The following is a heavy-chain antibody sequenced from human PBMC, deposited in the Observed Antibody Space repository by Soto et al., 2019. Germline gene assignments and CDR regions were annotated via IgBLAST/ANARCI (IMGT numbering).Heavy chain of an antibody. J-gene: IGHJ4*02. V-gene: IGHV4-31*03. CDR1: GGSINSAGHS. CDR3: ARSPTTVTTFDY. Sequence: PSETLSLTCTVSGGSINSAGHSWGWVRQSPGKGLEWIGYIYYSGSTYYNPSLKSRVTISVDTSKNQFSLKLSSVTAADTAVYYCARSPTTVTTFDYWGQGTLVTVSS. CDR2: IYYSGST. D-gene: IGHD4-17*01.